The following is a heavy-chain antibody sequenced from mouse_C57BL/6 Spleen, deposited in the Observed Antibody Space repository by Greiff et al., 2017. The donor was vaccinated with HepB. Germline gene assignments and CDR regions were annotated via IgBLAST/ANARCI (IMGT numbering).Heavy chain of an antibody. V-gene: IGHV1-54*01. D-gene: IGHD2-1*01. Sequence: QVQLQQSGAELVRPGTSVKVSCKASGYAFTNYLIEWVKQRPGQGLEWIGVINPGSGGTNYNEKFKGKATLTADKSSSTAYMQLSSLTSEDSAVYFCAREKSYGNSVFDYWGQGTTLTVSS. CDR1: GYAFTNYL. CDR2: INPGSGGT. J-gene: IGHJ2*01. CDR3: AREKSYGNSVFDY.